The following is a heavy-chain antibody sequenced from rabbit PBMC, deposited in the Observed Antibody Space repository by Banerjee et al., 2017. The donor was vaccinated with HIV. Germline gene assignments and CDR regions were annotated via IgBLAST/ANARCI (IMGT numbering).Heavy chain of an antibody. V-gene: IGHV1S40*01. CDR1: GFSFSSSYY. Sequence: QSLEESGGDLVKPGASLTLTCTASGFSFSSSYYMCWVRQAPGRGLEWIACIETTGSSTYTYYANWAKGRFTISKTSSTTMTLQMTSLAAADTATYFCARDLTGIIGWNFGLWGPGTLVTVS. J-gene: IGHJ4*01. D-gene: IGHD1-1*01. CDR2: IETTGSSTYT. CDR3: ARDLTGIIGWNFGL.